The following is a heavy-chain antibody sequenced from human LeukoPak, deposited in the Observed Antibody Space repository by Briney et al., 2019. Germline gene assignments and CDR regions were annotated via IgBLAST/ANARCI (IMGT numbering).Heavy chain of an antibody. Sequence: ASVKVSCKASRYTFTSHFMHWVRQARGQGLEWMGIINPRGGSTSYTQKFQGRVTMTRDTSTSTVYMELSSMRSEDTAVYYCARVKSYYYDTSDKDAFDIWGQGTIVTVSS. CDR1: RYTFTSHF. J-gene: IGHJ3*02. CDR3: ARVKSYYYDTSDKDAFDI. D-gene: IGHD3-22*01. V-gene: IGHV1-46*01. CDR2: INPRGGST.